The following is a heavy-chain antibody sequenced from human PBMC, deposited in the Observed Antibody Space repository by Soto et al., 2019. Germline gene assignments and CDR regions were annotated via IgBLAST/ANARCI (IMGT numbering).Heavy chain of an antibody. J-gene: IGHJ3*02. CDR3: AIRLVTIFGVVTRDYAFDI. Sequence: SDTLAIRCTVCGGSISSSSYYWCWIRQPPGKGLEWIGSIYYSGSTYYNPSLKSRVTISVDTSKNQFSLKLSSVTAADTAVYYCAIRLVTIFGVVTRDYAFDICGQGVM. D-gene: IGHD3-3*01. V-gene: IGHV4-39*01. CDR1: GGSISSSSYY. CDR2: IYYSGST.